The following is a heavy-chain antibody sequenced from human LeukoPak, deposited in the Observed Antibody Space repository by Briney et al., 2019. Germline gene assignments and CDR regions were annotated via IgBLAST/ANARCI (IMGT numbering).Heavy chain of an antibody. J-gene: IGHJ3*02. Sequence: PSETLSLTCTVSGGSISSYYWSWIRQPPGKGLEWIGYIYYSGSTNYNPSLKSRVTISVDTSKNQFSLKLSSVTAADTAVYYCARGLRKDELQGEPDAFDIWGQGTMVTVSS. CDR2: IYYSGST. CDR3: ARGLRKDELQGEPDAFDI. V-gene: IGHV4-59*01. CDR1: GGSISSYY. D-gene: IGHD1-26*01.